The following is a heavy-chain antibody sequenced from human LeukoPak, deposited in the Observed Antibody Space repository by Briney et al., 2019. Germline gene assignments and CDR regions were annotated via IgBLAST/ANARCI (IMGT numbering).Heavy chain of an antibody. CDR2: ISYDGSNK. V-gene: IGHV3-30-3*01. CDR3: ARDTGYSSSSAGFY. Sequence: GGSLRLSCAASGFTFSSYAMSWVRQAPGKGLEWVAVISYDGSNKYYADSVKGRFTISRDNSKNTLYLQMNSLRAEDTAVYYCARDTGYSSSSAGFYWGQGTLVTVSS. J-gene: IGHJ4*02. D-gene: IGHD6-19*01. CDR1: GFTFSSYA.